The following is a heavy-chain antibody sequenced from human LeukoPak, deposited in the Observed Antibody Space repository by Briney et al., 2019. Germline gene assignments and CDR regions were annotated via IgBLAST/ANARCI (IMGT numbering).Heavy chain of an antibody. CDR3: ARADSTSRYDMAFQY. CDR2: IYHSGST. Sequence: SETLSLTCTVSGGSISGYYRGWIRQPPGKGLEWIGSIYHSGSTYYNPSLKSRVTISLDTSKNQFSLKLSSVTAADTAVYYCARADSTSRYDMAFQYWGQGTLVTVSS. CDR1: GGSISGYY. V-gene: IGHV4-38-2*02. D-gene: IGHD6-13*01. J-gene: IGHJ1*01.